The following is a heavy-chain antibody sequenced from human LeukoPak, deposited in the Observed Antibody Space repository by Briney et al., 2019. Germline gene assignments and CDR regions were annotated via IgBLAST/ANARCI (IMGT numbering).Heavy chain of an antibody. V-gene: IGHV3-9*01. CDR1: GFSLDDYA. D-gene: IGHD3-9*01. J-gene: IGHJ3*01. CDR2: ISWDSGNQ. CDR3: VKDMGFDLLKDAFHV. Sequence: GGSPRLSCVGSGFSLDDYAMHWVRQVPGKGLEWVSSISWDSGNQAYTDSVKGRFTISRDNDKNSLYLQMNSLRPEDTALYYCVKDMGFDLLKDAFHVWGQGTLVTVSS.